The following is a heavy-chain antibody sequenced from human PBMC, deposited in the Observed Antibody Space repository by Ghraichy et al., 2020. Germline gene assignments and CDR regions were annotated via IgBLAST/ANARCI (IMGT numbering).Heavy chain of an antibody. D-gene: IGHD3-10*01. CDR1: GFTFSNAW. J-gene: IGHJ4*02. CDR2: IKSKTDGGTT. V-gene: IGHV3-15*01. Sequence: GGSLRLSCAASGFTFSNAWMSWVRQAPGKGLEWVGRIKSKTDGGTTDYAAPVKGRFTISRDDSKNTLYLQMNSLKTEDTAVYYCTTEWNYGSGSSALGVGFGLFDYWGQGTLVTVSS. CDR3: TTEWNYGSGSSALGVGFGLFDY.